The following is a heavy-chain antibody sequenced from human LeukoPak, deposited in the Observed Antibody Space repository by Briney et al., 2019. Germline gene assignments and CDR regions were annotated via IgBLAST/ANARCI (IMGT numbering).Heavy chain of an antibody. CDR1: GFTFSSYA. J-gene: IGHJ4*02. CDR2: ISYDGSNK. Sequence: PGRSLRLSCAASGFTFSSYAMHWVRQAPGKGLEWVAVISYDGSNKYYADSVKGRFTISRDNSKNTLYLQMNSLRAEDTAVYYCARDALAYCGGDCYSYYFDYWGQGTLVTVSS. V-gene: IGHV3-30-3*01. CDR3: ARDALAYCGGDCYSYYFDY. D-gene: IGHD2-21*02.